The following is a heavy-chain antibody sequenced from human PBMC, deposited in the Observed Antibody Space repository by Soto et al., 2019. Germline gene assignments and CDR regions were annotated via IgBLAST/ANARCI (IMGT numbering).Heavy chain of an antibody. Sequence: QVRLQESGPGLVKPSGTLSLTCAVSGGSISSSNWWSWVRQPPGKGLEWIGEIYHSGSTNYNPSLKSRVTISVDKSKNQFSLKLSSVTAADTAVYYCARVVVPAAMSSWYFDLWGRGTLVTVSS. J-gene: IGHJ2*01. CDR2: IYHSGST. CDR1: GGSISSSNW. CDR3: ARVVVPAAMSSWYFDL. V-gene: IGHV4-4*02. D-gene: IGHD2-2*01.